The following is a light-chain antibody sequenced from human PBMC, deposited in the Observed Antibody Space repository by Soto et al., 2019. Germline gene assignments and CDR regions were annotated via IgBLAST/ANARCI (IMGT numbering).Light chain of an antibody. CDR1: SSDVGSYNL. CDR2: EVS. V-gene: IGLV2-23*02. J-gene: IGLJ1*01. CDR3: CSYAVSSTPSS. Sequence: QSVLTQPASVSGSPGQSITISCTGTSSDVGSYNLVSWYQQHPGKAPKLMIYEVSKRPSGVSNRFSGSKSGNTASLTISGLQAEDVADYYGCSYAVSSTPSSFATGPKVTVL.